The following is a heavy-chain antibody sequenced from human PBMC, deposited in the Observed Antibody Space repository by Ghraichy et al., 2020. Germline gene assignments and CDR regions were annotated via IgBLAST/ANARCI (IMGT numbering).Heavy chain of an antibody. D-gene: IGHD3-10*02. CDR2: IKSKTDGGTT. CDR3: TTESHVQQLYYYYMDV. V-gene: IGHV3-15*01. Sequence: GGSLRLSCAASGFTFSNAWMSWVRQAPGKGLEWVGRIKSKTDGGTTDYAAPVKGRFTISRDDSKNTLYLQMNSLKTEDTAVYYCTTESHVQQLYYYYMDVWGKGTTVTVSS. CDR1: GFTFSNAW. J-gene: IGHJ6*03.